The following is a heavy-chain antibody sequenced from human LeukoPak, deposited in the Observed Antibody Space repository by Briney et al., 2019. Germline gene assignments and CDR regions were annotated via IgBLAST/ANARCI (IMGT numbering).Heavy chain of an antibody. CDR1: GGSFSGYF. Sequence: PSETLSLTCGVYGGSFSGYFWSWIRQTPGTGLEWIGDINHGGNTNYNPSLKSRVTISVDTSKNQFSLRLSSVTAADTAVYYCARDRGGNSYGPDFDYWGQGTLVTVSS. CDR2: INHGGNT. V-gene: IGHV4-34*01. J-gene: IGHJ4*02. CDR3: ARDRGGNSYGPDFDY. D-gene: IGHD5-18*01.